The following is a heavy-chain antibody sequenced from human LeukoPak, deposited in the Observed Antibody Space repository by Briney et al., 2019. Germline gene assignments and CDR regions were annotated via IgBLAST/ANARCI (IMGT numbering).Heavy chain of an antibody. D-gene: IGHD3-22*01. CDR2: INPNSGGT. V-gene: IGHV1-2*02. CDR1: GYTFTSYD. CDR3: AREGSGYYFDY. J-gene: IGHJ4*02. Sequence: WASVKVSCKASGYTFTSYDINWVRQATGQGLEWMGWINPNSGGTNYAQKFQGRVTMTRDTSISTAYMELSRLRSDDTAVYYCAREGSGYYFDYWGQGTLVTVSS.